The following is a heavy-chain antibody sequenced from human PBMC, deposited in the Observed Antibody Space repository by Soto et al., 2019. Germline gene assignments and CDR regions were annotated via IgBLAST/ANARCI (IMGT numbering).Heavy chain of an antibody. V-gene: IGHV1-69*12. CDR3: ARGPYGYYEKSGYYYAEYFQN. CDR1: GGTFRNYA. Sequence: QVQLVQSGSEIKKPESSVKVYCKASGGTFRNYAITWVRQAPGQGLEWMGGLIPISGTTNYAQKFQGRVTITADESTNTAYMDLRSLRSEDTAMYYCARGPYGYYEKSGYYYAEYFQNWGQGTLVTVSS. D-gene: IGHD3-22*01. CDR2: LIPISGTT. J-gene: IGHJ1*01.